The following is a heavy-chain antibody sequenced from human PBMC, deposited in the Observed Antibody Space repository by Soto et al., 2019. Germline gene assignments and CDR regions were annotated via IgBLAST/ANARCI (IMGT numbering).Heavy chain of an antibody. V-gene: IGHV3-30*18. CDR2: ISYDGSNK. Sequence: GGSLRLSCAASGFTFSSYGMHWVRQAPGKGLEWVAVISYDGSNKYYADSVKGRFTISRDNSKNTLYLQMNSLRAEDTAVYYCAKAGSSGSSSHYYYYGMDVWGHGTTVTVSS. D-gene: IGHD6-6*01. CDR1: GFTFSSYG. CDR3: AKAGSSGSSSHYYYYGMDV. J-gene: IGHJ6*02.